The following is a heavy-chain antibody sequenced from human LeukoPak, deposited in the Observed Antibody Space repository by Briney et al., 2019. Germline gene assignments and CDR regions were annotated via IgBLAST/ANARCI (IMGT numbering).Heavy chain of an antibody. Sequence: GGSLRLSCVASGFTFTNYWMHWVRQAPGKGLEWVSRVNSDGRTTIYADSVKGRFTISRDNAKNTLYLQMNSLRAEDTAVYYCAREGYYDSSGYSIRFSYWGQGTLVTVSS. D-gene: IGHD3-22*01. V-gene: IGHV3-74*01. CDR3: AREGYYDSSGYSIRFSY. CDR2: VNSDGRTT. CDR1: GFTFTNYW. J-gene: IGHJ4*02.